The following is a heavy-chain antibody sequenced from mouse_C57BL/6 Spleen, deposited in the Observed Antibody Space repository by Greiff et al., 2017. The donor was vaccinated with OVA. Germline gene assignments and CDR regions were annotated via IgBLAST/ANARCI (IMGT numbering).Heavy chain of an antibody. CDR1: GYTFTSYW. Sequence: QVQLQQPGAELVRPGSSVKLSCKASGYTFTSYWMHWVKQRPIQGLEWIGNIDPSDSETHYNQKFKDKATLTVDKSSSTAYMQLSSLTSEDSAVYYCARQGDYDSLYARDYWGQGTSVTVSS. CDR2: IDPSDSET. V-gene: IGHV1-52*01. CDR3: ARQGDYDSLYARDY. D-gene: IGHD2-4*01. J-gene: IGHJ4*01.